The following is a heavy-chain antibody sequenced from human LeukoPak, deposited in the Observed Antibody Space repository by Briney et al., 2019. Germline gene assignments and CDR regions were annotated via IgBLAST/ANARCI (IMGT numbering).Heavy chain of an antibody. CDR3: ARVNSGGMEGTFDY. CDR2: IWYDGSNK. J-gene: IGHJ4*02. CDR1: GFTFSSYG. V-gene: IGHV3-33*01. D-gene: IGHD6-19*01. Sequence: GGSLRLSCAASGFTFSSYGMHWVRQAPGKGLEWVAVIWYDGSNKYYADSVKGRFTISRDNSKNTLYLQMSSLRAEDTAVYYCARVNSGGMEGTFDYWGQGTLVTVSS.